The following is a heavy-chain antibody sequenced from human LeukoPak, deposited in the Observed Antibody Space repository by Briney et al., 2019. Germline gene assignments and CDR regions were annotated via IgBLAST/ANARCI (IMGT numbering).Heavy chain of an antibody. V-gene: IGHV4-61*02. Sequence: KSSETLSLTCTVSGGSISSGSYYWSWIRQPAGKGLEWIGRIYTSGSTNYNPSLNSRVTMSVDTSKNQFSLKVTSVTAADTAVYYCARVYNVDVWGKGTTVTVSS. D-gene: IGHD1-14*01. CDR2: IYTSGST. J-gene: IGHJ6*03. CDR3: ARVYNVDV. CDR1: GGSISSGSYY.